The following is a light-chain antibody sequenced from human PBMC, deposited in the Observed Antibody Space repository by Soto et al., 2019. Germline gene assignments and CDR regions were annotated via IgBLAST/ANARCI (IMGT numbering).Light chain of an antibody. Sequence: DIQTTQSPSTLSASVGDTVTVTCRASQSVSGWLAWYQQKPGEAPKLLIYDASVLPRGVQSRFSGSGSGTKFTLTIASLQPDDFATYYCQQYENFSGTFGPGTKVDIK. V-gene: IGKV1-5*01. CDR2: DAS. CDR3: QQYENFSGT. J-gene: IGKJ1*01. CDR1: QSVSGW.